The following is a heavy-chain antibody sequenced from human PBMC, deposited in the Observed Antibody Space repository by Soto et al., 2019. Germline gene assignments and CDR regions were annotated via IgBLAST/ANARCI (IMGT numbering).Heavy chain of an antibody. D-gene: IGHD2-15*01. Sequence: GGSLRLSCTASGFTFSTYAMSWVRQAPGKGLEWVSAISKSGDGTYYADSVEGRFTISRDNSRNTLYLQMNSLRVEDTALFYCASDRGRVDPMDVWGQGTTVTVSS. CDR2: ISKSGDGT. J-gene: IGHJ6*02. CDR1: GFTFSTYA. V-gene: IGHV3-23*01. CDR3: ASDRGRVDPMDV.